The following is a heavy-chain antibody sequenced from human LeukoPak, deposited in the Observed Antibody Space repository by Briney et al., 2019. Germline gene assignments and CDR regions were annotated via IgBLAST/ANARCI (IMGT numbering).Heavy chain of an antibody. Sequence: PGGSLRLSCAASGFTFSSYTMNWVRQAPGKGLEWVSTISRTGNYIYYADSVKGRFTISRDNAKNSLYLQMNSLRAEDTAVYYCASRGWYRDYWGQGTLVTVSS. J-gene: IGHJ4*02. CDR1: GFTFSSYT. D-gene: IGHD6-19*01. CDR2: ISRTGNYI. CDR3: ASRGWYRDY. V-gene: IGHV3-21*01.